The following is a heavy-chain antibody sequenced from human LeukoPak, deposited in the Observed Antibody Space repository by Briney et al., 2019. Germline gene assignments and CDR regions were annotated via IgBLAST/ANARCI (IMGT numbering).Heavy chain of an antibody. V-gene: IGHV4-30-2*01. CDR1: GGSISSGGHS. CDR2: IYHSGSGST. D-gene: IGHD3-3*01. CDR3: ARIIDFWSGPTLDV. Sequence: SETLSLTCTVSGGSISSGGHSWSWIRQPPGQGLEWIGYIYHSGSGSTYYNPSLKSRVTISIDKSKNQFSLKLNSVTAADTAVYYCARIIDFWSGPTLDVWGQGTTVTVSS. J-gene: IGHJ6*02.